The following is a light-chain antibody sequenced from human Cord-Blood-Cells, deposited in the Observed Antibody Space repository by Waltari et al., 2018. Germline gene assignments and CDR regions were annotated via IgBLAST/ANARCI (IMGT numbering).Light chain of an antibody. CDR3: QQFNNYPRT. V-gene: IGKV1D-13*01. J-gene: IGKJ4*01. CDR2: DAS. CDR1: QGISSA. Sequence: AIQWPHPQSPLSASVGDRAPTTCRPSQGISSALAWYQQKPGKAPKLLIYDASSLESGVPSRFSGSGSGTDFTLTISSLQPEDFATYYCQQFNNYPRTFGGGTKVEIK.